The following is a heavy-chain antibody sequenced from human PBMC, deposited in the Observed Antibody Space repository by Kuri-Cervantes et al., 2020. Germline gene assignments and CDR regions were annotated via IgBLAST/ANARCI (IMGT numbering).Heavy chain of an antibody. J-gene: IGHJ5*02. CDR2: ISAYNGNT. Sequence: ASVKVSCKASGYTFTSYGISWVRQAPGQGLEWIGWISAYNGNTNYAQKLQGRVTMTTDTSTSTAYMELRSLRSDDTAVYYCARSNDGYDYIWGSYRTPSFDPWGQGTLVTVSS. V-gene: IGHV1-18*01. CDR1: GYTFTSYG. CDR3: ARSNDGYDYIWGSYRTPSFDP. D-gene: IGHD3-16*02.